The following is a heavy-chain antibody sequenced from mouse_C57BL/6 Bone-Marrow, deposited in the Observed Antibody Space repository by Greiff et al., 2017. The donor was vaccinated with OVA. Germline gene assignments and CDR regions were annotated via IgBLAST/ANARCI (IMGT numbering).Heavy chain of an antibody. CDR1: GYTFTDYN. CDR3: ARGGIRQLRPFAY. J-gene: IGHJ3*01. V-gene: IGHV1-18*01. Sequence: EVQLQQSGPELVKPGASVKIPCKASGYTFTDYNMDWVKQSHGKSLEWIGDINPNNGGTIYNQKFKGKATLTVDKSSSTAYMELRSLTSEDTAVYYCARGGIRQLRPFAYWGQGTLVTVSA. D-gene: IGHD3-2*02. CDR2: INPNNGGT.